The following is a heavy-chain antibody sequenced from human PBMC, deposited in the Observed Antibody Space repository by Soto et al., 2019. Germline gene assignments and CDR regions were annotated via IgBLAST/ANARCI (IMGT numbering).Heavy chain of an antibody. CDR2: IYYTGST. V-gene: IGHV4-39*01. Sequence: SATESLTCPVSGGSISSSSYYWGWIHQPPGKGLEWIGSIYYTGSTYYNPSLKSRVTISVDTSKNQFSLKLSSVTAADTAVYYWARQRRYYYDSSGYPDDWGQGTLVTVSS. CDR1: GGSISSSSYY. CDR3: ARQRRYYYDSSGYPDD. D-gene: IGHD3-22*01. J-gene: IGHJ4*02.